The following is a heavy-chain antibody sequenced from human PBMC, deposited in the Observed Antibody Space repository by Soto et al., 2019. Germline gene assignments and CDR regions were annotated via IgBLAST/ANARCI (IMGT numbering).Heavy chain of an antibody. D-gene: IGHD1-26*01. CDR1: GFTFGDYA. CDR3: TREIWRSGSYSGAFDI. CDR2: IRSKAYGGTT. J-gene: IGHJ3*02. V-gene: IGHV3-49*03. Sequence: SLRLSCTASGFTFGDYAMSWFRQAPGKGLEWVGFIRSKAYGGTTEYAASVKGRFTISRDDSKSIAYLQMNSLKTEDTAVYYCTREIWRSGSYSGAFDIWGQGTMVTVSS.